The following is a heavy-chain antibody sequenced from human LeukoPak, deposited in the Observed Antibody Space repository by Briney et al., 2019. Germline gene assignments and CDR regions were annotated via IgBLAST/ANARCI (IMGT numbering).Heavy chain of an antibody. CDR3: ARASVSSSFVYWESAYFDF. CDR2: MNGGSGNT. CDR1: GYTFTNYA. Sequence: ASVKVSCKASGYTFTNYATHWVRQAPGQRLDWMGWMNGGSGNTKYSQNFQGRVTITRDTSASTAYMELSSLRSEDTAVYYCARASVSSSFVYWESAYFDFWGQGTLVTVSS. D-gene: IGHD6-6*01. J-gene: IGHJ4*02. V-gene: IGHV1-3*01.